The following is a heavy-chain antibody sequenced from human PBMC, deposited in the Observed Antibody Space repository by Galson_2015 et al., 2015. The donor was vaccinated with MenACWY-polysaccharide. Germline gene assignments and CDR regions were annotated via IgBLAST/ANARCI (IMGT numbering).Heavy chain of an antibody. V-gene: IGHV3-7*01. CDR2: IKKDGIEK. CDR3: ERDKAGEYRISWDRYFYYYCFDF. Sequence: SLRLSCATSGFTFRSYWMSWVRQAPGKGLEWVANIKKDGIEKYYVDSVKGRFTISRDNAENSLFLQINSLRADDTGVYFCERDKAGEYRISWDRYFYYYCFDFWGQGTTVTVS. CDR1: GFTFRSYW. D-gene: IGHD6-13*01. J-gene: IGHJ6*02.